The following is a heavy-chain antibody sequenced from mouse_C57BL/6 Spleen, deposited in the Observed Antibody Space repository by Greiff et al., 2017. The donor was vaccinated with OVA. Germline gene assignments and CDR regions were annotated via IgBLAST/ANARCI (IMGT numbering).Heavy chain of an antibody. CDR3: ARHETYGNYYYAMDY. CDR2: ISSGGSYT. Sequence: EVMLVESGGDLVKPGGSLKLSCAASGFTFSSYGMSWVRQTPDKRLEWVATISSGGSYTYYPDSVKGRFTISRDNAKNTLYLQMSSLKSEDTAMYYCARHETYGNYYYAMDYWGQGTSVTVSS. V-gene: IGHV5-6*01. J-gene: IGHJ4*01. CDR1: GFTFSSYG. D-gene: IGHD2-1*01.